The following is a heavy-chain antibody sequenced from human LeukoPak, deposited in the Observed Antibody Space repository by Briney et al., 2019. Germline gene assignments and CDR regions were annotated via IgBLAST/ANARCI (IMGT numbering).Heavy chain of an antibody. CDR3: ARGGGATRGDAFDI. Sequence: GASVKVSCKASGYTFTGFYMHWVRQAPGQGPEWMGRINPNSDDSNYAQKFQGRVTLTRDTSISTAYMELSRLRSDDTAVYYCARGGGATRGDAFDIWGQGTMVTVSS. V-gene: IGHV1-2*06. D-gene: IGHD1-26*01. CDR2: INPNSDDS. CDR1: GYTFTGFY. J-gene: IGHJ3*02.